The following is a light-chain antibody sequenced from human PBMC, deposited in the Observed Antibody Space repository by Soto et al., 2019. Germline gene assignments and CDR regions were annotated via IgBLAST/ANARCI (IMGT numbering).Light chain of an antibody. J-gene: IGLJ3*02. CDR2: EVS. V-gene: IGLV2-14*01. CDR3: SSYTSSSTRV. CDR1: SSDVGVYNY. Sequence: QSALTQPASVSGSPGQSITISCTGTSSDVGVYNYVSWYQQHPGKAPKLMIYEVSNRPSGVSNRFSGSTSGNTASLTISGLQAEDEADYYCSSYTSSSTRVFGGGTKLTVL.